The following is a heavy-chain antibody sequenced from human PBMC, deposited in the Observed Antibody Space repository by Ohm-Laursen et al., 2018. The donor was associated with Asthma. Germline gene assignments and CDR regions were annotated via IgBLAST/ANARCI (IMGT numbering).Heavy chain of an antibody. CDR3: ARKAGSCITSNCYSLDF. V-gene: IGHV1-69*13. CDR2: INSVFGTS. CDR1: GGTLGTSV. D-gene: IGHD2-15*01. J-gene: IGHJ4*02. Sequence: SVKVSCKSLGGTLGTSVIGWVRQAPGQGLEWLGGINSVFGTSTYAQKFHDRFTITADESTNTVYMTLSSLTSEDTAVYYCARKAGSCITSNCYSLDFWGQGTLVTVSS.